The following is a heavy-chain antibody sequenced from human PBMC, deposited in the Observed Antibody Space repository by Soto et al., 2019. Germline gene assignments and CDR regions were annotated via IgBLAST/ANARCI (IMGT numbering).Heavy chain of an antibody. CDR3: GRLTGLPHYYSTDV. CDR1: GYTFTNYW. J-gene: IGHJ6*02. V-gene: IGHV5-51*01. D-gene: IGHD3-9*01. Sequence: GESLKISCQGSGYTFTNYWIGWVRQMPGKGLEWMGVIYPGDSDTKYSPSFQGQVTFSADKSIDTAYLQWTSLKASDTAMYFCGRLTGLPHYYSTDVWGQGTTVTVSS. CDR2: IYPGDSDT.